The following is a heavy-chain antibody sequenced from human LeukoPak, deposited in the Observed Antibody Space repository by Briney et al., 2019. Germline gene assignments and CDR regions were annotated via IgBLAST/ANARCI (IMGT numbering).Heavy chain of an antibody. CDR1: GFTFDDYA. V-gene: IGHV3-9*03. CDR2: ISWNSGSI. J-gene: IGHJ4*02. CDR3: AKDMGSGITGTTFVVGVIDY. Sequence: GGSLRLSCAASGFTFDDYAMHWVRQAPGKGLEWVLGISWNSGSIGYADSVKGRFTISRDNAKNSLYLQMNSLRAEDMALYYCAKDMGSGITGTTFVVGVIDYWGQETLVTVSS. D-gene: IGHD1-7*01.